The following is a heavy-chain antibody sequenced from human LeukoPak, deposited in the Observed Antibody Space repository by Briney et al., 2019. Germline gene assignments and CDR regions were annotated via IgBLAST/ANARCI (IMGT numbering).Heavy chain of an antibody. J-gene: IGHJ4*02. CDR2: ISAYNGNT. CDR3: ARPALVRGLTFDY. CDR1: GYTFTGYY. Sequence: ASVKVSCKASGYTFTGYYMHWGRQAPGQGREWMGWISAYNGNTNYAQKLQGRVTMTTDTSTSTAYMELRSLRSDDTAVYYCARPALVRGLTFDYWGQGTLVTVSS. V-gene: IGHV1-18*04. D-gene: IGHD3-10*01.